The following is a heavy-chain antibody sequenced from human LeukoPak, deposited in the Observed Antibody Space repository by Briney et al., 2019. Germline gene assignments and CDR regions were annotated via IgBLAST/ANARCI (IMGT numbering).Heavy chain of an antibody. CDR2: IYYSGST. Sequence: SETLSLTCTVSGGSISSYYWSCIRQPPGKGLEWIGYIYYSGSTNYNPSLKSRVTISVDTSKNQFSLKLSSVTAADTAVYYCARSIAGYSSGWSLDYWGQGTLVTVSS. D-gene: IGHD6-19*01. J-gene: IGHJ4*02. CDR3: ARSIAGYSSGWSLDY. V-gene: IGHV4-59*01. CDR1: GGSISSYY.